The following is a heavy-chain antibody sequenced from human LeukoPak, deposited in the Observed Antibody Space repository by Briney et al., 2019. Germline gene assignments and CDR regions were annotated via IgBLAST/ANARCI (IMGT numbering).Heavy chain of an antibody. CDR2: IYYSGST. CDR3: ARDGGPFDY. D-gene: IGHD4-23*01. CDR1: GGSINTYY. V-gene: IGHV4-59*01. J-gene: IGHJ4*02. Sequence: SETLSLTCTVSGGSINTYYWSWIRQPPEKGLEWIGYIYYSGSTSYNPSLKSRVTISVDMSKNQFSLRLSSVTAADAAVYYCARDGGPFDYWGQGILVTVSS.